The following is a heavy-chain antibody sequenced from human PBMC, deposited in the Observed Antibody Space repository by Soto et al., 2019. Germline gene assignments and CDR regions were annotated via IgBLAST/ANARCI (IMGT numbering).Heavy chain of an antibody. CDR1: GYTFTSYY. J-gene: IGHJ4*02. CDR3: ARGKTYPVVVTAYFDY. Sequence: ASVKVSCKASGYTFTSYYMHWVRQAPGQGLGWMGIINPSGGSTSYAQKFQGRVTMTRDTSTSTVYMELSSLRSEDTAVYYCARGKTYPVVVTAYFDYWGQGTLVTVSS. D-gene: IGHD2-21*02. CDR2: INPSGGST. V-gene: IGHV1-46*01.